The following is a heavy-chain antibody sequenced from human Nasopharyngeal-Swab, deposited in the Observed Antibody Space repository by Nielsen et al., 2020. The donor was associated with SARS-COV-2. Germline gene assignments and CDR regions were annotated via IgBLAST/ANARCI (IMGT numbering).Heavy chain of an antibody. CDR3: AREGGYRYGYRLYYYYGMDA. Sequence: WIRQPPGKGLEWVSYISSSSSTIYYADSVKGRFTISRDNAKNSLYLQMNSLRDEDSAVYYCAREGGYRYGYRLYYYYGMDAWGQGTTVNVSS. V-gene: IGHV3-48*02. CDR2: ISSSSSTI. J-gene: IGHJ6*02. D-gene: IGHD5-18*01.